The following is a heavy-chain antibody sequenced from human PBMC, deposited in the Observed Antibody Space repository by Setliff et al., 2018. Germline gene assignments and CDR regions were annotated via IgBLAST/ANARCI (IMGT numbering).Heavy chain of an antibody. J-gene: IGHJ4*02. Sequence: ASVKVSCKASGYGLTTYYMHWVRQAPGQGLEWMGIINPGGGSASYAQKFQSRVTMTRDTSTSTFYMELSMLRSEDTAVYYCARGGMAAAGRKGVFEYRGQGSLVTVS. CDR2: INPGGGSA. D-gene: IGHD6-13*01. CDR3: ARGGMAAAGRKGVFEY. V-gene: IGHV1-46*01. CDR1: GYGLTTYY.